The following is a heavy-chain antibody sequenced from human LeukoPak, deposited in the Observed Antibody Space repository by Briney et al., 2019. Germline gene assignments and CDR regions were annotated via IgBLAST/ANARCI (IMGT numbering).Heavy chain of an antibody. CDR3: ARDRLTPMVRGSLDY. V-gene: IGHV4-34*01. D-gene: IGHD3-10*01. J-gene: IGHJ4*02. CDR2: INHSGST. CDR1: GGSFSGYY. Sequence: PSETLSLTCAVYGGSFSGYYWSWIRQPPGKGLEWIGEINHSGSTNYNPSLKSRVTISVHTSKNQFSLKLSSVTAADTAVYYCARDRLTPMVRGSLDYWGQGTLVTVSS.